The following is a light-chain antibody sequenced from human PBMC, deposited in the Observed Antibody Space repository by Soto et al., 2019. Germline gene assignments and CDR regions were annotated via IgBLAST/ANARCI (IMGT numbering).Light chain of an antibody. Sequence: QSVLTQPASVSGSPGQSITISCTGTSSDVGGYNYVSWYQQHPDKAPKLIIYEVPNRPSGVSTRFSASKSGNTASLTISGLQAEDEAEYYCSLYTSDSTYVFGTGTKVTVL. CDR3: SLYTSDSTYV. CDR2: EVP. V-gene: IGLV2-14*01. J-gene: IGLJ1*01. CDR1: SSDVGGYNY.